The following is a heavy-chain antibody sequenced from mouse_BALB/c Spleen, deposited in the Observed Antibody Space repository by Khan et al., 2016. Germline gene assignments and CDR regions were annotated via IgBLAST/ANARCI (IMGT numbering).Heavy chain of an antibody. V-gene: IGHV5-17*02. D-gene: IGHD3-3*01. CDR2: ISSGSSTI. CDR1: GFTFSSFG. Sequence: EVELVESGGGLVQPGGSRKLSCAASGFTFSSFGMHWVRQAPEKGLEWVAYISSGSSTIYYADTVKGRFTISSDNPKNTLFLQMTSLRSEDSAMYYCARKGDRNSYAMDYWGQGTSVTVSS. J-gene: IGHJ4*01. CDR3: ARKGDRNSYAMDY.